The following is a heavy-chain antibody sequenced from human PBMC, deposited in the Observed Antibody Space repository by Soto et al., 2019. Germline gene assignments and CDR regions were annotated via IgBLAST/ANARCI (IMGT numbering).Heavy chain of an antibody. CDR1: GGSFSGYY. V-gene: IGHV4-34*01. D-gene: IGHD3-10*01. CDR3: ARGRYYYGSGTYRTRYYGMDV. Sequence: KPSETLSLTCAVYGGSFSGYYWSWIRQPPGKGLEWIGEINHSGSTNYNPSLKSRVTISVDTSKNQFPLKLSSVTAADTAVYYCARGRYYYGSGTYRTRYYGMDVWGQGTTVTVSS. J-gene: IGHJ6*02. CDR2: INHSGST.